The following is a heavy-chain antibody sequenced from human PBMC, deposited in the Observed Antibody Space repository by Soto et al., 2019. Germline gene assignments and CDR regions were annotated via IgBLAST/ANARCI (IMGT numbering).Heavy chain of an antibody. D-gene: IGHD3-22*01. V-gene: IGHV1-3*01. Sequence: ASVKVSCKASGYTFTSYAMHWVRQAPGQRLEWMGWINAGNGNTKYSQKFQGRVTITRDTSASTAYMELSSLRSEDTAVYYCARIGSVTMTGRWFDPWGQGILVTVSS. CDR2: INAGNGNT. CDR3: ARIGSVTMTGRWFDP. CDR1: GYTFTSYA. J-gene: IGHJ5*02.